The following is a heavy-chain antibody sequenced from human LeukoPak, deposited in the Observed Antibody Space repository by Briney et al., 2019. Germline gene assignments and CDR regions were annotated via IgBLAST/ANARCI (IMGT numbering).Heavy chain of an antibody. CDR2: INSGATSE. J-gene: IGHJ4*02. D-gene: IGHD2-8*02. V-gene: IGHV3-48*03. CDR3: ARVICTGGSCFQNDY. CDR1: GFIFSNFE. Sequence: GGSLRLSCTASGFIFSNFEMNWVRQSPGKGLHGVAYINSGATSEYYADSVKGRFTISRDNAKNSLYLQMNSLGVQDTAICYCARVICTGGSCFQNDYWGQGTLVTVSS.